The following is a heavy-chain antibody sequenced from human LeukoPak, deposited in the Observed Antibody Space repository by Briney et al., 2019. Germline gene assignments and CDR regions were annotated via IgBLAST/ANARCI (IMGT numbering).Heavy chain of an antibody. D-gene: IGHD6-19*01. CDR3: AKDVVVAGTGGLFDY. J-gene: IGHJ4*02. Sequence: PGGSLRLSCAASGFTFSSYGMHWVRQAPGKGLEWVAVISYDGSNKYYADSVKGRFTISRDNSKNTLYLQMNSLRAEDTAVYYCAKDVVVAGTGGLFDYWGQGTLVTVSS. CDR1: GFTFSSYG. V-gene: IGHV3-30*18. CDR2: ISYDGSNK.